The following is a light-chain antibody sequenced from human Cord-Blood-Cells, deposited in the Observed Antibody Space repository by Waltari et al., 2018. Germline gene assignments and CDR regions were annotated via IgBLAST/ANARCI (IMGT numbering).Light chain of an antibody. CDR1: QSVKSSY. CDR3: QQYGSSPWT. J-gene: IGKJ1*01. CDR2: GAS. Sequence: EIVLRQSPGTLSLPPGHNATLPCRASQSVKSSYLAWYQQTPGQAHRLLIYGASSRATGIPDRLSGSGSGTDFTLTISRLEPEDFAVYYCQQYGSSPWTFGQGTKVEIK. V-gene: IGKV3-20*01.